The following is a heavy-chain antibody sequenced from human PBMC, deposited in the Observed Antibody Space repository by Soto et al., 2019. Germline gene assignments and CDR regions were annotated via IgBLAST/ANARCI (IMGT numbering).Heavy chain of an antibody. CDR2: ISFDGRNT. CDR3: ARDFGYDILTGYSQAPLYYYYGMDV. V-gene: IGHV3-30*03. J-gene: IGHJ6*02. CDR1: GFTFNDYG. D-gene: IGHD3-9*01. Sequence: PGGSLRLSCAASGFTFNDYGMHWVRQAPGKGLERVVVISFDGRNTDYADSVKGRFTISRDNSKNTLYLQMNSLRAEDTAVYYCARDFGYDILTGYSQAPLYYYYGMDVWGQGTTVTVSS.